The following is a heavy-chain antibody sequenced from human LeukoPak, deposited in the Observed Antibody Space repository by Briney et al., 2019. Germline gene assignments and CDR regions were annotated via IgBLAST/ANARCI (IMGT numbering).Heavy chain of an antibody. CDR3: ARLGIVGATDAFDI. D-gene: IGHD1-26*01. CDR2: ISSSSSYI. J-gene: IGHJ3*02. V-gene: IGHV3-21*01. Sequence: GGSLRLSCAASGFTFSSYSMNWVRQAPGKGLEWVSSISSSSSYIYYADSVKGRFTISRDNAKNSLYLQMNSLRAEDTAVYYCARLGIVGATDAFDIWGQGTMVTVSS. CDR1: GFTFSSYS.